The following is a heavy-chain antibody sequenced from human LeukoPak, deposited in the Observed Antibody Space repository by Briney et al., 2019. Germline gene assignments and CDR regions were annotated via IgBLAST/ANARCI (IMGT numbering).Heavy chain of an antibody. CDR1: GDSINSYF. V-gene: IGHV4-59*12. CDR3: ARNYYDTSGRPGGFDP. D-gene: IGHD3-22*01. J-gene: IGHJ5*02. CDR2: IYYSGST. Sequence: SETLSLTCTVSGDSINSYFWSWIRQPPGKGLEWIGYIYYSGSTNYNPSLKSRVTISVDTSKNQFSLQLNSVTPEDTAVYYCARNYYDTSGRPGGFDPWGQGTLVTVSS.